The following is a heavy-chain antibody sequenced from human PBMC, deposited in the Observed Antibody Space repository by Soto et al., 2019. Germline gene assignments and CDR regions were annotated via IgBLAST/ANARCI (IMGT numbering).Heavy chain of an antibody. D-gene: IGHD2-2*01. CDR2: LYHIGST. V-gene: IGHV4-38-2*01. CDR1: GYSISSGNY. Sequence: PSETLSLTCAVSGYSISSGNYWAWIRQPTGRGLERIGSLYHIGSTHYNTSLKRRVTIPVDTSKNHFFLELSSVPAADTAIYCCGSSTSCYGESCVGVWGQGTMGAVSS. J-gene: IGHJ3*01. CDR3: GSSTSCYGESCVGV.